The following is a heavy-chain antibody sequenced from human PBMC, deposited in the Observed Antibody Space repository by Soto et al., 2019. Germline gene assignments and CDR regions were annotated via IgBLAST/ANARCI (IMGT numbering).Heavy chain of an antibody. CDR1: GYNFIGYY. CDR2: INPKSGAT. D-gene: IGHD3-16*01. CDR3: ARDFGPIPAASAMYGMDV. Sequence: QAQLVQSGAEVKKPGASVKVSCQASGYNFIGYYVFWVRKAPGQGLEWMGWINPKSGATKYAEKFQGRAPMTRDTSISTAYMELSGLRFDDRAVYYCARDFGPIPAASAMYGMDVWGQGTTVSVSS. J-gene: IGHJ6*02. V-gene: IGHV1-2*02.